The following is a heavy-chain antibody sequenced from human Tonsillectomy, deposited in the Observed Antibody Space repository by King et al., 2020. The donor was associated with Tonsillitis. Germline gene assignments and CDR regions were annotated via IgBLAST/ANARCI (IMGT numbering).Heavy chain of an antibody. CDR2: INSDGSST. CDR3: ARSKARDGCDDY. J-gene: IGHJ4*02. Sequence: VQLVESGGGLVQPGGSLRLSCASSGFTFSSYWMHWVRQAPGKGLVWVSRINSDGSSTSYADSVKGRFTISRDNAKNTLYLQMNSLRAEDTAVYYCARSKARDGCDDYWGQGTLVTVSS. V-gene: IGHV3-74*01. CDR1: GFTFSSYW. D-gene: IGHD5-24*01.